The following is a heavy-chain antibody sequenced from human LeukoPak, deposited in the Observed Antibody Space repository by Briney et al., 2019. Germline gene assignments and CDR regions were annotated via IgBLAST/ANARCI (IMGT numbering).Heavy chain of an antibody. CDR1: GYSFTSYW. CDR3: ARLHDPVYYDILTGFDY. J-gene: IGHJ4*02. V-gene: IGHV5-51*01. CDR2: IYPGDSDT. Sequence: GESLKISCKGSGYSFTSYWIGWVRQMPGKGLEWMGIIYPGDSDTRYSPSFQGQVTISADKSISTAYLQWSSLKASDTAMYYCARLHDPVYYDILTGFDYWGQGTLVTVSS. D-gene: IGHD3-9*01.